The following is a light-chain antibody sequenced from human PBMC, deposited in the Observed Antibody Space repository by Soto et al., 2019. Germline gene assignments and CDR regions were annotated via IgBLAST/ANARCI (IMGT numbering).Light chain of an antibody. CDR1: SSNIGAGYH. J-gene: IGLJ3*02. V-gene: IGLV1-40*01. Sequence: QSVRTQPPSVSGAPGQRVTISCTGSSSNIGAGYHVHWYQHLPGTAPKLLIYGNNNRPSGVPDRFSGSKSGSSASLAITGLQAEDEADYYCQSYDNSLSGSMFGGGTKLTVL. CDR3: QSYDNSLSGSM. CDR2: GNN.